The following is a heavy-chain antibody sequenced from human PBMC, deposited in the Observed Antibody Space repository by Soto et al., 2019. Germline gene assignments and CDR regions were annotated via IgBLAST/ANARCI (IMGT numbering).Heavy chain of an antibody. Sequence: LSLTCPVSGGSISSGDYYWSWIRQHPGKGLEWIGYIYYSGSTFYNPSLKSRITISVDTSKNQFSLKLSSVTAADTAVYYCARKKGYSYGPHYFDYWGQGTLVTVS. D-gene: IGHD5-18*01. V-gene: IGHV4-31*03. CDR1: GGSISSGDYY. J-gene: IGHJ4*02. CDR2: IYYSGST. CDR3: ARKKGYSYGPHYFDY.